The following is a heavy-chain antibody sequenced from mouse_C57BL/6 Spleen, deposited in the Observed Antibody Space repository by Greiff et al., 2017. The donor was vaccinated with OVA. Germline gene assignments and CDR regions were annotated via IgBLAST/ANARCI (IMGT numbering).Heavy chain of an antibody. D-gene: IGHD2-5*01. CDR2: IDPSDSYT. CDR1: GYTFTSYW. V-gene: IGHV1-69*01. Sequence: VKLQQPGAELVMPGASVKLSCKASGYTFTSYWMHWVKQRPGQGLEWIGEIDPSDSYTNYNQKFKGKSTLTVDKSSSTAYMQLSSLTSEDSAVYYCARRFYYSNHGAMDYWGQGTSVTVSS. CDR3: ARRFYYSNHGAMDY. J-gene: IGHJ4*01.